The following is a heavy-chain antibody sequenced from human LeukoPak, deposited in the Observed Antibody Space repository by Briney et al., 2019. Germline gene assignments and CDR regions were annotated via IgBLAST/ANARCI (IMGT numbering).Heavy chain of an antibody. CDR2: INNKGDTT. CDR3: VKEIVARDLYYYHYGMDV. Sequence: GGSLTLSCSASGCTFSSYAMHWVRQAPGKGLDYVSLINNKGDTTLYADSVKGRFTISSDNSQYTLFLQMSSLRAEDTAVYYCVKEIVARDLYYYHYGMDVGGRGTTVTVSS. J-gene: IGHJ6*02. CDR1: GCTFSSYA. V-gene: IGHV3-64D*09. D-gene: IGHD6-6*01.